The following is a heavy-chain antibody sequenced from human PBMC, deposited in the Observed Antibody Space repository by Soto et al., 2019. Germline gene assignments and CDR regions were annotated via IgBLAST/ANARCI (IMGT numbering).Heavy chain of an antibody. Sequence: SETLSLTCTVSGGSVSSGNYHWSWIRQFPGKGLEWIAYTSYTGKTNYNPSLMSRVTISLDTSKNQLSLNLTSMTAAATAVSSFASDMHACFTHYFDPWGQGTLVTVSS. CDR3: ASDMHACFTHYFDP. D-gene: IGHD3-16*01. J-gene: IGHJ5*02. V-gene: IGHV4-61*01. CDR1: GGSVSSGNYH. CDR2: TSYTGKT.